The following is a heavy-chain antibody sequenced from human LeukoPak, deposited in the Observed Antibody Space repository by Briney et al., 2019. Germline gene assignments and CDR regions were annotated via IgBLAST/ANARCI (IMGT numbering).Heavy chain of an antibody. CDR2: VSTSGST. V-gene: IGHV4-59*10. D-gene: IGHD2-21*02. J-gene: IGHJ3*02. Sequence: SETLSLTCAVYGGSFSDHYWSWIRQPAGKGLEWIGRVSTSGSTNYNPSLKSRVTMSVDTSENQFSLKLSSVTAADTAVYYCARPSYCGGDCYSKGTFDIWGQGTMVTVSS. CDR3: ARPSYCGGDCYSKGTFDI. CDR1: GGSFSDHY.